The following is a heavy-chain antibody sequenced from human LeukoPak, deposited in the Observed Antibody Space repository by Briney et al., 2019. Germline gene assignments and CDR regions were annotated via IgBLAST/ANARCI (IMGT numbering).Heavy chain of an antibody. Sequence: GGSLRLSCAASGFTFSSYAMNWIRQAPGKGLEWVSSISSSSSYIYYADSVKGRFTISRDNANNSLYLQMNSLRAEDTALYYCTADSSSWSYYYYYYMDVWGKGTTVTVSS. J-gene: IGHJ6*03. V-gene: IGHV3-21*01. CDR3: TADSSSWSYYYYYYMDV. CDR2: ISSSSSYI. D-gene: IGHD6-13*01. CDR1: GFTFSSYA.